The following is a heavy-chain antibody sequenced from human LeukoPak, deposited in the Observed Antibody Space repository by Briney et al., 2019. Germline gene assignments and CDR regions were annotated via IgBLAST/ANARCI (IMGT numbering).Heavy chain of an antibody. CDR3: ARDRYYYDSSARYFDY. J-gene: IGHJ4*02. V-gene: IGHV3-23*01. Sequence: GGSLRLSCAASGFTFSSYAMIWVRQAPGKGLEWVSGMSGGGGSTYYADSVKGRFTISRDNSKNTLYLRMNSLRTEDTAVYYCARDRYYYDSSARYFDYWGQGTLVTVSS. CDR1: GFTFSSYA. CDR2: MSGGGGST. D-gene: IGHD3-22*01.